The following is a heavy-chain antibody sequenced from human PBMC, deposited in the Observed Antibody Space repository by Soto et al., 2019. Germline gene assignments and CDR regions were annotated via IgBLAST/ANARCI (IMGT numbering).Heavy chain of an antibody. Sequence: PGGSLRLACAASVFTFSRYEMNWVRQSPGKGLEWLSYISGSGTTIKYADSVRGRFTISRDNAKNSLDLQINRLRAQETALYYCARERFLQCRTDDGFDVWGQGTMVTVSS. V-gene: IGHV3-48*03. CDR1: VFTFSRYE. CDR3: ARERFLQCRTDDGFDV. D-gene: IGHD3-3*01. J-gene: IGHJ3*01. CDR2: ISGSGTTI.